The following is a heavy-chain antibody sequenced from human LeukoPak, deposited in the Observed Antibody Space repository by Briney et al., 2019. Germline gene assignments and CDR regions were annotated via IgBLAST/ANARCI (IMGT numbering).Heavy chain of an antibody. J-gene: IGHJ1*01. Sequence: GGSLRLSCVASGFTFSSYAMSWVRQSPGKGLEWVSAISGSGVTTHYAGSVKGRFSISRDNSKNTLYLQVNSLRAEDTALYYCAKKVVVGATSPYSDFQDWGQGTLVTVSS. D-gene: IGHD1-26*01. CDR1: GFTFSSYA. CDR2: ISGSGVTT. V-gene: IGHV3-23*01. CDR3: AKKVVVGATSPYSDFQD.